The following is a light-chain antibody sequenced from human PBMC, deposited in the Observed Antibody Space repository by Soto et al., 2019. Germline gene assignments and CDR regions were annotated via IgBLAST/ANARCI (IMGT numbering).Light chain of an antibody. CDR1: SSDVGGYNY. CDR3: SSYTSSRGVV. J-gene: IGLJ2*01. Sequence: QSALTQPASVSGSPGQSITISCTGTSSDVGGYNYVSWYQQHPGKAPKLMIYDVSNRPSGVSNRFSGSKSGNTASLTISGLQAEEEADYYCSSYTSSRGVVFGGGTKLTVL. V-gene: IGLV2-14*01. CDR2: DVS.